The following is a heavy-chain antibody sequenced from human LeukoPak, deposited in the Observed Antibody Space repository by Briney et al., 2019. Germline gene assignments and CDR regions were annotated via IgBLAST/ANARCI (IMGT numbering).Heavy chain of an antibody. CDR3: ARARGVSAAGSYYYYMDV. Sequence: SETLSLTCAVYGGTFSGYYWSWIRQPPGKGLEWIWEINHNGSTNYNPSLKSRVTISVDTSKNQFSLKLSSVTAADTAVYYCARARGVSAAGSYYYYMDVWGKGTTVTVSS. V-gene: IGHV4-34*01. CDR1: GGTFSGYY. J-gene: IGHJ6*03. D-gene: IGHD6-13*01. CDR2: INHNGST.